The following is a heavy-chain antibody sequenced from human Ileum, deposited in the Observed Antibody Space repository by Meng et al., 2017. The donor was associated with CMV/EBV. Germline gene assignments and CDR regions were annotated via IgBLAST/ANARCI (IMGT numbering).Heavy chain of an antibody. CDR3: ARLHYDFSRPIKDY. D-gene: IGHD3-3*01. CDR1: GGSVSSGSYY. Sequence: SGGSVSSGSYYWSWIRQPPGKGLEWIGYIYYSGSTNYNPSLKSRVTTSVDTSKNQFSLKLSSVTAADTAVYYCARLHYDFSRPIKDYWGQGTLVTVSS. CDR2: IYYSGST. V-gene: IGHV4-61*01. J-gene: IGHJ4*02.